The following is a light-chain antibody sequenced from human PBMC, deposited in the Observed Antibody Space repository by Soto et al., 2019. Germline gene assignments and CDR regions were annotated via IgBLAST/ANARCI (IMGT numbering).Light chain of an antibody. CDR1: QSVSSTY. CDR2: VAS. V-gene: IGKV3-20*01. Sequence: EILLTQSPGTLSLSPGEKATLSCGASQSVSSTYLAWYQQKPGQAPRLLIYVASTRATGIPARLSGSGSGTEFTLTISSLKPEDFAVYYCQQYNNSPITFGHGTRLEIK. CDR3: QQYNNSPIT. J-gene: IGKJ5*01.